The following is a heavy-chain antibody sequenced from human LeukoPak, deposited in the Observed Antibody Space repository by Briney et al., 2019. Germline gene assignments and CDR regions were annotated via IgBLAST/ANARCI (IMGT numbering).Heavy chain of an antibody. CDR1: GFTFDDYA. CDR3: AKEVVPAAMEYYFDY. J-gene: IGHJ4*02. Sequence: GGSLRLSCAASGFTFDDYAMHWVRQAPGKGLEWVSGISWNSGSIGYADSVKGRFTISRDNAKNSLYLQMNSLRAEDTASYYCAKEVVPAAMEYYFDYWGQGTLVTVSS. CDR2: ISWNSGSI. D-gene: IGHD2-2*01. V-gene: IGHV3-9*01.